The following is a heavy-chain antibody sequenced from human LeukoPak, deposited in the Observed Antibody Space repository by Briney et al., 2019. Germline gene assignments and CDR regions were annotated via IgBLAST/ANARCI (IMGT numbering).Heavy chain of an antibody. D-gene: IGHD5-24*01. J-gene: IGHJ4*02. V-gene: IGHV3-21*01. CDR2: ISSSSSYI. Sequence: GGSLRLSCAASGFTFSSYSMNWVRQAPGKGLEWVSSISSSSSYIYYADSVKGRFTISRDNAKNSPYLQMNSLRAEDTAVYYCARRPEMAVDYWGQGALVTVSS. CDR1: GFTFSSYS. CDR3: ARRPEMAVDY.